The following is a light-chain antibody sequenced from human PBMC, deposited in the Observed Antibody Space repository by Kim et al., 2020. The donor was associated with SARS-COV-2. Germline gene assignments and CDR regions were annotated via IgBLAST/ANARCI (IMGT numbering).Light chain of an antibody. CDR1: SLRSYY. CDR3: NSRDSNNNVL. Sequence: SSELTQDPAVSVALGQTVRITCQGDSLRSYYATWYQQKTGQATILVIYGKNNRPSGIPDRFSGSSSGNTASLTITGTQAGDEADYYCNSRDSNNNVLFGG. V-gene: IGLV3-19*01. J-gene: IGLJ2*01. CDR2: GKN.